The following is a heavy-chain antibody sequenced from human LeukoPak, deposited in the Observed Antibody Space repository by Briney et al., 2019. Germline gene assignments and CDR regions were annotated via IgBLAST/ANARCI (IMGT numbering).Heavy chain of an antibody. CDR2: INHSGST. V-gene: IGHV4-34*01. D-gene: IGHD6-19*01. J-gene: IGHJ4*02. CDR3: ARQKAMGSIAVAGRPFDY. CDR1: GGSFSGYY. Sequence: SETLSLTCAVYGGSFSGYYWSWIRQPPGKGLEWIGEINHSGSTNYNPSLKSRVTISVDTSKNQFSLKLSSVTAADTAVYYCARQKAMGSIAVAGRPFDYWGQGTLVTVSS.